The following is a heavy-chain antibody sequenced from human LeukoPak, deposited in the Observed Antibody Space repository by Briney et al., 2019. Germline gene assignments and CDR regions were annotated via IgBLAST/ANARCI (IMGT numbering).Heavy chain of an antibody. D-gene: IGHD2-2*02. Sequence: PSETLSLTCTVSGGSISSGGYYWRWLRQHPGKGLEWIGYIYYSGSTYYNPSLKSRVTISVDTSKNQFSLKLSSVTAADTAVYYCARDDTDEYYFDYWGQGTLVTVSS. J-gene: IGHJ4*02. V-gene: IGHV4-31*03. CDR1: GGSISSGGYY. CDR3: ARDDTDEYYFDY. CDR2: IYYSGST.